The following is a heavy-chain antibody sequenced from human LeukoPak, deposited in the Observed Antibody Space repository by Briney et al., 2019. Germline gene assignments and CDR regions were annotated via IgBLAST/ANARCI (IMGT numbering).Heavy chain of an antibody. D-gene: IGHD3-22*01. Sequence: ASVKVSCKASGYTFAGYYMHWVRQAPGQGLEWMGWINPNSGDTNYAQKFQGRVTMTRDTSISTAYMELSRLRSDDTAVCYCAREDYDSSGEYFQHWGQGTLVTVSS. CDR1: GYTFAGYY. V-gene: IGHV1-2*02. J-gene: IGHJ1*01. CDR3: AREDYDSSGEYFQH. CDR2: INPNSGDT.